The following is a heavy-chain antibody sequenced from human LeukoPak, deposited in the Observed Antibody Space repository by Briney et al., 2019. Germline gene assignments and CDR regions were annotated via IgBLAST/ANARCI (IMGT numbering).Heavy chain of an antibody. CDR1: GYTFTSYG. CDR2: ISAYNGNT. V-gene: IGHV1-18*01. D-gene: IGHD6-13*01. Sequence: ASVKVSCKASGYTFTSYGISWVRQAPGQGLEWMGWISAYNGNTNYAQKLQGRVTMTTDTSTSTAYMELRSLRAEDTAVYYCARANYHLTHIAAAGTHYMDVWGKGTTVTVSS. J-gene: IGHJ6*03. CDR3: ARANYHLTHIAAAGTHYMDV.